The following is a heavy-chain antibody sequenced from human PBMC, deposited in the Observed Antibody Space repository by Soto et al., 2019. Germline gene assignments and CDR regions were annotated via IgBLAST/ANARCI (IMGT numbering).Heavy chain of an antibody. V-gene: IGHV4-39*01. CDR2: ISSRGST. D-gene: IGHD4-17*01. CDR3: ARPWGDYGALPPFDS. J-gene: IGHJ4*02. Sequence: QLQLQESGPGLVRPSETLSLTCAVSGGSISGTTYFWGWIRQPPGKGLEWIGSISSRGSTYNNPSLKSRVTMSVETSKNQFSLNLRFVTAADTAVYFCARPWGDYGALPPFDSWGQGTLVTVSS. CDR1: GGSISGTTYF.